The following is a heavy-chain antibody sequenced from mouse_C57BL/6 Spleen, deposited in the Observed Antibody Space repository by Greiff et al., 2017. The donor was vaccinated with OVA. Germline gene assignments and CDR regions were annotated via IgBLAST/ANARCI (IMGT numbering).Heavy chain of an antibody. J-gene: IGHJ1*03. CDR1: GYTFTSYW. CDR2: IDPNSGGT. Sequence: VQLQQSGAELVKPGASVKLSCKASGYTFTSYWMHWVKQRPGRGLEWIGRIDPNSGGTKYNEKFKSKATLTVDKPSSTAYMQLSSLTSEDAAVYYCARGPPVVAEYFDVWGTGTTVTVSS. V-gene: IGHV1-72*01. CDR3: ARGPPVVAEYFDV. D-gene: IGHD1-1*01.